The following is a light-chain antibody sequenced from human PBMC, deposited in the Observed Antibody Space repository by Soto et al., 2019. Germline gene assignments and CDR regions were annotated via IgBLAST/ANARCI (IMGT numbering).Light chain of an antibody. V-gene: IGLV2-23*02. J-gene: IGLJ1*01. Sequence: QSALTQPASVSGSPGQSITISCTGTSSDVGSYNLVSWYQQHPGKAPKLMIYEVSKRSSGVSNRFSGSKSGNTASLTISGLQAEEEAYYYCCSYAGSSPYVFGTGTKLTVL. CDR2: EVS. CDR1: SSDVGSYNL. CDR3: CSYAGSSPYV.